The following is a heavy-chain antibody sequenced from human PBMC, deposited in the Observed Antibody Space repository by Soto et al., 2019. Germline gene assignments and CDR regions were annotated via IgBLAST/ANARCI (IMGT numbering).Heavy chain of an antibody. CDR1: GFTFSTYG. CDR3: ARSTGPHTYLDY. J-gene: IGHJ4*02. CDR2: IWSDGIKQ. V-gene: IGHV3-33*01. Sequence: QVQLVESGGDAVQPGRSLRLSCAASGFTFSTYGMHWVRQAPGKGLEWVAVIWSDGIKQYYADSVKGRFTISRDNSKNTLYLQMNSLRAEDTAVYYCARSTGPHTYLDYWGQGTLVTVSS. D-gene: IGHD1-1*01.